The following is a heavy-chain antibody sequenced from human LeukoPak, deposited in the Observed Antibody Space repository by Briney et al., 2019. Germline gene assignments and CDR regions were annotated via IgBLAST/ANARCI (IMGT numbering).Heavy chain of an antibody. CDR3: ASGPSPNDSSGNGSDY. CDR2: INHSGST. D-gene: IGHD6-19*01. CDR1: GGSFSGYY. Sequence: SETLSLTCAVYGGSFSGYYWSWIRQPPGKGLEWIGEINHSGSTSYNPSLKSRVTISVDTSKNQFSLKLSSVTAADTAVYYCASGPSPNDSSGNGSDYWGQGTLVTVSS. V-gene: IGHV4-34*01. J-gene: IGHJ4*02.